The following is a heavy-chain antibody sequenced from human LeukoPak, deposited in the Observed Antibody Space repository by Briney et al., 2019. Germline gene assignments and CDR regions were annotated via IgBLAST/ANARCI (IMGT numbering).Heavy chain of an antibody. CDR3: ARGRRGKATKILQVCEY. V-gene: IGHV1-18*01. Sequence: ASVKVSCKASGHTFTSYGISGVRQAPGQGVEGMGGISAYNGNTNYAQKLQGRVTMTTDTSTSTAYMELRSLRSDDTAVYYCARGRRGKATKILQVCEYWGQGTLVTVSS. J-gene: IGHJ4*02. CDR2: ISAYNGNT. CDR1: GHTFTSYG. D-gene: IGHD3-16*01.